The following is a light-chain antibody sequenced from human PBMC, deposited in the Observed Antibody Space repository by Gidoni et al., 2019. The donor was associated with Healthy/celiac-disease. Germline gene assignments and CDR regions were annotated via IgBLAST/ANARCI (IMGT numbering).Light chain of an antibody. V-gene: IGKV4-1*01. CDR1: QSVLYSSNNKNY. Sequence: IVMTQSPDSLAVSLGERATIICKSSQSVLYSSNNKNYLAWYQQKPGQPHKLLIYWAYTRESGVPDRFSGSGSGTDFTLTISSLQAEDVAVYYCQQYDSTPPRTFAQGTKVEIK. CDR3: QQYDSTPPRT. CDR2: WAY. J-gene: IGKJ1*01.